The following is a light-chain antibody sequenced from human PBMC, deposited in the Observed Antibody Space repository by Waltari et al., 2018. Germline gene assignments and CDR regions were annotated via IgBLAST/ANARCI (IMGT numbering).Light chain of an antibody. CDR2: GVN. Sequence: QSALTQPASVSGSPGQSITVSCTGTSSDVGTYKLVSWYQQHPGKAPKLIIYGVNKRPSGVSDRFSGSKSANTASLSISVLQAEDEADYYCCSSAGSSTYVVFGGGTKLTVL. CDR3: CSSAGSSTYVV. CDR1: SSDVGTYKL. J-gene: IGLJ2*01. V-gene: IGLV2-23*02.